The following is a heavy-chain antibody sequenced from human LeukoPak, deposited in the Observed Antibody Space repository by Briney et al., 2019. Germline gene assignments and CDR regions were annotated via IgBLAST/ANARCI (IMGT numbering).Heavy chain of an antibody. J-gene: IGHJ5*02. CDR1: GYTFTSYG. V-gene: IGHV1-18*01. CDR3: ARLYYDILTGYHNWFDP. D-gene: IGHD3-9*01. CDR2: ISAYNGNT. Sequence: ASVKVSFKASGYTFTSYGISWVRQAPGQGLEWMGWISAYNGNTNYAQKLQGRVTMTTDTSTSTAYMELRSLRSDDTAVYYCARLYYDILTGYHNWFDPWGQGTLVTVSS.